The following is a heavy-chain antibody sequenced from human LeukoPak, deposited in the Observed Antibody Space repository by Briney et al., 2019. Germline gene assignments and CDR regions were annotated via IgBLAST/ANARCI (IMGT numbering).Heavy chain of an antibody. J-gene: IGHJ4*02. CDR2: IIPIFGTA. CDR1: GGTFSSYA. V-gene: IGHV1-69*13. CDR3: ARDPPDSSGYYYVN. Sequence: SVKVSCKASGGTFSSYAISWVRQAPGQGREWMGGIIPIFGTADYAQKFQGRVTITADESTSTAYMELSSLRSEDTAVYYCARDPPDSSGYYYVNWGQGTLVTVSS. D-gene: IGHD3-22*01.